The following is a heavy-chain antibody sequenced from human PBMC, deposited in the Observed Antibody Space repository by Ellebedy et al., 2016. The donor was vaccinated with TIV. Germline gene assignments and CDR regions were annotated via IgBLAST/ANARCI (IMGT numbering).Heavy chain of an antibody. D-gene: IGHD3-10*01. CDR1: GFKFDDYA. J-gene: IGHJ4*02. CDR3: ASPPGVVAL. Sequence: SLKISCAASGFKFDDYAMHWVRQAPGKGLEWVSGISWNSGSIDYADSVKDRFTISRDNAKNSLYLQMNSLRAEDTTVYYCASPPGVVALWGQGTLVTVSS. CDR2: ISWNSGSI. V-gene: IGHV3-9*01.